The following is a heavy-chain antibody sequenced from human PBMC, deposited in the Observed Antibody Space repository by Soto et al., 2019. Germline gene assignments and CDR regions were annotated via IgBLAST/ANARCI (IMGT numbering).Heavy chain of an antibody. Sequence: EVQLVESGGGLVQPGGSLRLSCAASGFTFSSYSMNWVRQAPGKGLEWVSYISSSSSTIYYADSVKGRFTISRDNAKNSLYLQMNSLRAEDTAVYYCARADHGYAHGYYYYGMDVWGQGTTVTVSS. V-gene: IGHV3-48*01. CDR1: GFTFSSYS. CDR2: ISSSSSTI. J-gene: IGHJ6*02. CDR3: ARADHGYAHGYYYYGMDV. D-gene: IGHD5-12*01.